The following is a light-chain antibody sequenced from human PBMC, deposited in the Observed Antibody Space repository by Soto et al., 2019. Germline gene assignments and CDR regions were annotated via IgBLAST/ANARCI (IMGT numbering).Light chain of an antibody. J-gene: IGLJ1*01. CDR1: SSDVGSYNL. V-gene: IGLV2-23*02. Sequence: ALTQPASVSGSPGQSITISCTGTSSDVGSYNLVSWYQQLPGKAPKLMIYEVSKRPSGVSNRFSGSKSGNTASLTISGLQVEDEADYYCCSYAGSSSYVFGTGTKVTVL. CDR3: CSYAGSSSYV. CDR2: EVS.